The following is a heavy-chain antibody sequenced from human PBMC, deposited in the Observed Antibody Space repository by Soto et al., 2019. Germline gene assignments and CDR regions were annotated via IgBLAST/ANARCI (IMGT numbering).Heavy chain of an antibody. CDR3: AREGGSYYRTYYFDY. CDR2: INAGNGNT. D-gene: IGHD1-26*01. CDR1: GYTFTSYA. J-gene: IGHJ4*02. Sequence: ASVKVSCKASGYTFTSYAMHWVRQAPGQRLEWMGWINAGNGNTKYSQKFQGRVTITRDTSASTAYMELSSLRSEDTAVYYCAREGGSYYRTYYFDYWGQGTLVTVSS. V-gene: IGHV1-3*01.